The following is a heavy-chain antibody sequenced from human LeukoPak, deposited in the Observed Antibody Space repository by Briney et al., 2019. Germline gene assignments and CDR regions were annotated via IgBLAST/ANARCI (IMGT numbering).Heavy chain of an antibody. D-gene: IGHD3-10*01. CDR3: AKERYGSGSYYPRIDY. V-gene: IGHV3-30*02. Sequence: GGSLRLSCAASGFTFSSYGMHWVRQAPGKGLEWVAFIRYDGSNKYYADSVKGRFTISRDNSKNTLYLQMSSLRAEDTAVYYCAKERYGSGSYYPRIDYWGQGTLVTVSS. CDR1: GFTFSSYG. CDR2: IRYDGSNK. J-gene: IGHJ4*02.